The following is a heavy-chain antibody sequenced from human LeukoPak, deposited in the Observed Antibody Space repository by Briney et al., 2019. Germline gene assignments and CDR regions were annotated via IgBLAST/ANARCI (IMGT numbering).Heavy chain of an antibody. D-gene: IGHD2-15*01. CDR1: GFTVSSNY. V-gene: IGHV3-66*02. Sequence: PGGSLRLSCAASGFTVSSNYMSWVRQAPGKGLEWVSVIYSGGSTYYADSVKGRFTISRDNSKNTLYLQMNSLRAEDTAVYYCASETVVVAGNWFDPWGQGTLVTVSS. CDR3: ASETVVVAGNWFDP. J-gene: IGHJ5*02. CDR2: IYSGGST.